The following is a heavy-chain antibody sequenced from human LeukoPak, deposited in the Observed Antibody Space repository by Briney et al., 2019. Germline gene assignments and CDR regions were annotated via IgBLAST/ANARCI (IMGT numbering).Heavy chain of an antibody. CDR3: AKFSLELRPGFDY. CDR1: GFTFSSYG. CDR2: ISYDGSNK. J-gene: IGHJ4*02. V-gene: IGHV3-30*18. Sequence: GGSLRLSCAASGFTFSSYGMHWVRQAPGKGLEWVAVISYDGSNKYYADSVKGRFTISRDNSKNTLYLQMNSLRAEDTAVYYCAKFSLELRPGFDYWGQGTLVTVSS. D-gene: IGHD1-7*01.